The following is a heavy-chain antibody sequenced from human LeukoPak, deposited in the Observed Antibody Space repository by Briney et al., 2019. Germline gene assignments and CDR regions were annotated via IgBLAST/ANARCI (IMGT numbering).Heavy chain of an antibody. J-gene: IGHJ4*02. V-gene: IGHV3-7*01. D-gene: IGHD2-2*01. CDR3: ASASPAGDY. Sequence: GGSPRLSCAASGFTFSRFWMSWVRQAPGKGLEWAANIKQDGSEKYYVDSVKGRFTISRDNAKNSLHLQMNSLRAEDTAMYYCASASPAGDYWGQGTLVTVSS. CDR2: IKQDGSEK. CDR1: GFTFSRFW.